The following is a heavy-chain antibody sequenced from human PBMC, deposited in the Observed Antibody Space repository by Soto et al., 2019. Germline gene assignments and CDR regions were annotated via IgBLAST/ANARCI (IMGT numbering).Heavy chain of an antibody. CDR3: ARAYGIAARREIYYYGMDV. CDR1: GFTFSSYA. CDR2: ISYDGSNK. J-gene: IGHJ6*02. V-gene: IGHV3-30-3*01. Sequence: AGGSLRLSCAASGFTFSSYAMHWVRQAPGKGLEWVAVISYDGSNKYYADSVKGRFTISRDNSKNTLYLQMNSLRAEDTAVYYCARAYGIAARREIYYYGMDVWGQGTTVTVSS. D-gene: IGHD6-6*01.